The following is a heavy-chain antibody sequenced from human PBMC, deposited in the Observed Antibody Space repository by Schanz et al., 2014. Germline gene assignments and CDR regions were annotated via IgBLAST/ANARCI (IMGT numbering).Heavy chain of an antibody. J-gene: IGHJ4*02. D-gene: IGHD2-2*01. CDR1: GFTFSNYA. V-gene: IGHV3-20*04. CDR3: AKVAPAATYLDS. Sequence: VQLVESGGDLVKPGGSLRLSCEASGFTFSNYAMSWVRQAPGKGLEWVSGINWNGGSTGYADSVKGRFTISRDNAKNSLFLQMNSLSAEDTAVYYCAKVAPAATYLDSWGLGTLVTVSS. CDR2: INWNGGST.